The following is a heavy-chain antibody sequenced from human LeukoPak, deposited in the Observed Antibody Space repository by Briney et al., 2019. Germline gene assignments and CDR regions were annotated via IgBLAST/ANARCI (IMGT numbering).Heavy chain of an antibody. CDR2: IYYSGST. Sequence: SETLSLTCTVSGGSISTYYWSWIRQSPGKGLEWIGYIYYSGSTYYNPSLKSRVIISIDTSKNQFSLKLSSVTAADTAVYYCARHTGSGSSYPLGYWSQGTLVTVSS. CDR1: GGSISTYY. V-gene: IGHV4-59*08. D-gene: IGHD3-10*01. CDR3: ARHTGSGSSYPLGY. J-gene: IGHJ4*02.